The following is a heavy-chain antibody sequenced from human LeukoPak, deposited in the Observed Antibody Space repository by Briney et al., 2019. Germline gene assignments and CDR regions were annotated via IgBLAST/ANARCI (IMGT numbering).Heavy chain of an antibody. CDR3: CAMTTVLADWYFDL. CDR2: ISSSSSTI. Sequence: GGSLRLSCAASGFTFSSYSMNWVRQAPGKGLEWVSYISSSSSTIYYADSVKGRFTISRDNAKNSLYLQMNSLRAEDTAVYYCCAMTTVLADWYFDLWGRGTLVTVSS. J-gene: IGHJ2*01. D-gene: IGHD4-17*01. V-gene: IGHV3-48*01. CDR1: GFTFSSYS.